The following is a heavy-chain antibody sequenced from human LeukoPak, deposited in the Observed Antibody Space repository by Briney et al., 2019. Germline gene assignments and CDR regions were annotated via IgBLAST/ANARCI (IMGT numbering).Heavy chain of an antibody. D-gene: IGHD3-10*01. CDR1: GFTFSSYE. J-gene: IGHJ4*02. V-gene: IGHV3-53*01. Sequence: GGSLRLSCAASGFTFSSYEMNWVRQAPGKGLEWVSVIYSGGSTYYADSVKGRFTISRDNSKNTLYLQMNSLRAEDTAVYYCARDSSGSYYFDLWGQGTLVTVSS. CDR2: IYSGGST. CDR3: ARDSSGSYYFDL.